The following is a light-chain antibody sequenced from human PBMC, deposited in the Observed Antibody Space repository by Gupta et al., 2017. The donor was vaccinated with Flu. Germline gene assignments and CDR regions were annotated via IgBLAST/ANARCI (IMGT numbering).Light chain of an antibody. Sequence: GGRATLSCRASQTVSRNFLAWYQQKPGQAPRLLISGASSRATGIPDRFSGSGSGTDFTLTINRLEPEDFAVYYCQQYGSLYSFGQGTKLEI. J-gene: IGKJ2*03. V-gene: IGKV3-20*01. CDR3: QQYGSLYS. CDR1: QTVSRNF. CDR2: GAS.